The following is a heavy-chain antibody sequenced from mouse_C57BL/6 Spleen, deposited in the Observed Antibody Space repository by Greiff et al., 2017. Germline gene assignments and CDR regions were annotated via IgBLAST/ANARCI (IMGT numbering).Heavy chain of an antibody. J-gene: IGHJ2*01. V-gene: IGHV1-7*01. CDR2: INPSSGYT. Sequence: VQLQQSGAELAKPGASVKLSCKASGYTFTSYWMHWVKQRPGQGLEWIGYINPSSGYTKYNQKFKDKATLTADKSSRTAYMQLSSLTYEDSAVYYCEREAGGYYYFDYWGQGTTLTVSS. D-gene: IGHD2-3*01. CDR3: EREAGGYYYFDY. CDR1: GYTFTSYW.